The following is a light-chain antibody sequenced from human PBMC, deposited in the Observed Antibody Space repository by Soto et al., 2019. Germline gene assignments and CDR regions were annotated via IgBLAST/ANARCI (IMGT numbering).Light chain of an antibody. Sequence: ELVMNQSPGALSSSLGARATLSCMASQSHSSDLAWYQQKVGQAPRLLIYGASTRATGIPARYSGSGSGTEFTLTISSLQSEDFAVYYCQQYNKWPGTFGHGSKVDIK. J-gene: IGKJ1*01. CDR1: QSHSSD. V-gene: IGKV3-15*01. CDR2: GAS. CDR3: QQYNKWPGT.